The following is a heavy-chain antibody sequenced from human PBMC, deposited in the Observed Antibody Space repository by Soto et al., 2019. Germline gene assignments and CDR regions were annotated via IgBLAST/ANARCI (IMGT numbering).Heavy chain of an antibody. CDR1: GFTFSNYG. Sequence: GGSLRLSCAASGFTFSNYGIHWVRQAPGKWLEWVAIISDDGSSKYYADSVKGRFTISRDNSKNTVYLQMNSLRAEDTALYYCAKDSRGFRGYPAYWGQGTLVTVSS. CDR3: AKDSRGFRGYPAY. D-gene: IGHD5-12*01. J-gene: IGHJ4*02. CDR2: ISDDGSSK. V-gene: IGHV3-30*18.